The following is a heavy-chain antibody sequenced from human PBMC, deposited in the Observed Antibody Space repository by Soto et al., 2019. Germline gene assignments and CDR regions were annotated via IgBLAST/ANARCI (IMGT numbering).Heavy chain of an antibody. D-gene: IGHD2-15*01. CDR3: ARHSYCSGGSCHSGYYYYMDV. CDR1: GYSFTSYW. CDR2: IYPGDSDT. V-gene: IGHV5-51*01. J-gene: IGHJ6*03. Sequence: GESLKISCKGSGYSFTSYWIGWVRQMPGKGLEWMGIIYPGDSDTRYSPSFQGQVTISADKSISTAYLQWSSLKASDTAMYYCARHSYCSGGSCHSGYYYYMDVWGKGNTVTVSS.